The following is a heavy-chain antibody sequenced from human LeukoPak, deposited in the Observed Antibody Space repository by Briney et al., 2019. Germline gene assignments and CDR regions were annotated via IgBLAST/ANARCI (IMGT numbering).Heavy chain of an antibody. V-gene: IGHV1-2*02. CDR1: EYTFTDYY. CDR3: TRVGDDYPY. J-gene: IGHJ4*02. CDR2: IKANSGDT. Sequence: GASVKVSCKASEYTFTDYYLHWVRQAPGQKPEWMGWIKANSGDTNYAQKFQGRVTMTRDTSISTVYMELSGLTADDTAVYYCTRVGDDYPYWGQGTLVTVSS. D-gene: IGHD5-24*01.